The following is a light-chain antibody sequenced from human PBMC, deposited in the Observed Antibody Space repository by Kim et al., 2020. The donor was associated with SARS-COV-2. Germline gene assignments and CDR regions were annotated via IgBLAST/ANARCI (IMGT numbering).Light chain of an antibody. V-gene: IGLV2-11*01. J-gene: IGLJ2*01. Sequence: QSALTQPRSVSGSPGQSVTISCTGTSSDVGGYNYVSWYQQHPGKAPKLMIYDVSKRPSGVPDRFSGSKSVNTASLTISGLQAEDEADYYCCSYAGSYTFVVFGGGTQLTVL. CDR3: CSYAGSYTFVV. CDR1: SSDVGGYNY. CDR2: DVS.